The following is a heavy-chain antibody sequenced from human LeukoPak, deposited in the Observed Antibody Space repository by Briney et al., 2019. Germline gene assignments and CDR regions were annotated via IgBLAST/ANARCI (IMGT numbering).Heavy chain of an antibody. D-gene: IGHD1-26*01. Sequence: PSETLSLTCTVSGGSISSYYWSWIRQPPGKGLEWIGYIYYSGSTNYNPSLKSRVTISVDTSKNQFSLKLSTATAADTVVYYCARGARGSYSYWGQGTLVTVSS. CDR1: GGSISSYY. CDR2: IYYSGST. CDR3: ARGARGSYSY. V-gene: IGHV4-59*08. J-gene: IGHJ4*02.